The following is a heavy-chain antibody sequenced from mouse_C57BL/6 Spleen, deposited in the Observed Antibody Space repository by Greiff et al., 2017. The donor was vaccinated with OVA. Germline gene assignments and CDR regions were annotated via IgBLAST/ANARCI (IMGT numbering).Heavy chain of an antibody. V-gene: IGHV3-6*01. Sequence: EVQLQESGPGLVKPSQSLSLTCSVTGYSITSGYYWNWIRQFPGNKLEWMGYISYDGSNNYNPSLKNRISITRDTSKNQFFLKLNSVITEDTATYYCARGDYDYDTDYWGQGTTLTVSS. CDR1: GYSITSGYY. CDR2: ISYDGSN. CDR3: ARGDYDYDTDY. J-gene: IGHJ2*01. D-gene: IGHD2-4*01.